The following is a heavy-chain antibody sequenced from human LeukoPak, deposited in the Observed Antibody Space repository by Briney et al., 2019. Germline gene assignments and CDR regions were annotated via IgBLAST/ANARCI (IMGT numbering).Heavy chain of an antibody. J-gene: IGHJ4*02. Sequence: GGSLRLSCAASGFTFSDYYMSWIRQAPGKGLEWVSYISGSGSTIYYADSVKGRFTLSRDNAKNSLYLQMNSLRAEDTAVFYCARDQYDTWSRRGNFDSWGQGTLVIVSS. CDR1: GFTFSDYY. V-gene: IGHV3-11*01. CDR2: ISGSGSTI. D-gene: IGHD3-3*01. CDR3: ARDQYDTWSRRGNFDS.